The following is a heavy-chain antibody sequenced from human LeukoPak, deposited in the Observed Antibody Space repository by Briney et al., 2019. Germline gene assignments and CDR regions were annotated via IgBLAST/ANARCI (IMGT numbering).Heavy chain of an antibody. Sequence: PGGSLRLSCAASGFTFSGSAMHWVRQASGKGLEWVGRIRSKANSYATAYAASVKGRFTISRDDSKNTAYLQMNSLKTEDTAVYYCTSRPFDYGDSTSDYWGQGTLVTVSS. CDR1: GFTFSGSA. J-gene: IGHJ4*02. D-gene: IGHD4-17*01. CDR3: TSRPFDYGDSTSDY. V-gene: IGHV3-73*01. CDR2: IRSKANSYAT.